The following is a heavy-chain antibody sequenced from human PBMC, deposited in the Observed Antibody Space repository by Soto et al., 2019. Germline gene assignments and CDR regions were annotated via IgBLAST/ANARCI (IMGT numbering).Heavy chain of an antibody. Sequence: ASVKVSCKVSGSTLTELSMHWVRQAPGKGLEWMGGFDPEDGETIYAQKFQGRVTMTEDTSTDTAYMELSSLRSEDTAVYYCATPPAYDFWSGYPLYYFDYWGQGTLVTVSS. D-gene: IGHD3-3*01. CDR1: GSTLTELS. CDR3: ATPPAYDFWSGYPLYYFDY. V-gene: IGHV1-24*01. J-gene: IGHJ4*02. CDR2: FDPEDGET.